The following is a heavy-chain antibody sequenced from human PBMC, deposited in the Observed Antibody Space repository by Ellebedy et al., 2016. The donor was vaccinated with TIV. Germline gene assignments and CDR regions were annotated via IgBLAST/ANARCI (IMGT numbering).Heavy chain of an antibody. J-gene: IGHJ6*03. CDR3: TRDQAQSIAYYYYYYMDV. CDR2: IRSKAYGGTT. V-gene: IGHV3-49*03. D-gene: IGHD6-6*01. CDR1: GFTFGDYA. Sequence: GGSLRLSXTASGFTFGDYAMSWFRQAPGKGLEWVGFIRSKAYGGTTEYAASVKGRFTISRDDSKSIAYLQMNSLKTEDTAVYYCTRDQAQSIAYYYYYYMDVWGKGTTVTVSS.